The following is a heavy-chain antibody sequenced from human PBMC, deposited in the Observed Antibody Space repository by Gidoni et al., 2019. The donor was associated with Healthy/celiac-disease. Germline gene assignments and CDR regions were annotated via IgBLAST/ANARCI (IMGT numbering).Heavy chain of an antibody. D-gene: IGHD2-15*01. Sequence: EVQLVESGGGLVQPGRSLRLSCAASGFTFDDYAMHWVRQAPGKGLEWVSGISWNSGSIGYADSVKGRFTISRDNAKNSLYLQMNSLRAEDTALYYCAKDIGSGGSPDPFDYWGQGTLVTVSS. CDR1: GFTFDDYA. CDR3: AKDIGSGGSPDPFDY. J-gene: IGHJ4*02. CDR2: ISWNSGSI. V-gene: IGHV3-9*01.